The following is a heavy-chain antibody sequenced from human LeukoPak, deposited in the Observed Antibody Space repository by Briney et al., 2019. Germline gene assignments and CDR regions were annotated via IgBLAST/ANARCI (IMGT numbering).Heavy chain of an antibody. CDR1: GGTFSSYA. CDR3: ARDSIVVVITDYYYYGMDV. V-gene: IGHV1-69*13. Sequence: WASVKVSCKASGGTFSSYAISWVRQAPGQGLEWMGGIIPIFGTANYAQKFQGRVTITADESTSTAYMELSSLRSEDTAVYYCARDSIVVVITDYYYYGMDVWGQGTTVTVSS. J-gene: IGHJ6*02. CDR2: IIPIFGTA. D-gene: IGHD3-22*01.